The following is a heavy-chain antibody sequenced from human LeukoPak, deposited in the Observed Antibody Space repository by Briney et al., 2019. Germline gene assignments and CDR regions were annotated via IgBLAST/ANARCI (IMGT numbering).Heavy chain of an antibody. CDR3: ARDRFGGYGAFDI. V-gene: IGHV4-59*01. Sequence: PSETLSLTCTVSGGSISSYYWSWIRQPPGKGLEWIGYIYYSGSTNYNPSLKSRVTISVDTSKNQFSLKLNSVTAADTAVYYCARDRFGGYGAFDIWGQGTMVTVSS. CDR2: IYYSGST. D-gene: IGHD3-22*01. CDR1: GGSISSYY. J-gene: IGHJ3*02.